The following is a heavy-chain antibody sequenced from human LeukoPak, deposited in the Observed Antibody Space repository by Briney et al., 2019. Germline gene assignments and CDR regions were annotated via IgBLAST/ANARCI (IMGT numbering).Heavy chain of an antibody. J-gene: IGHJ3*02. CDR3: AHDSSGSYGDAFDI. Sequence: ESGPTLVNPTQTLTLTCIFSGFSLSTSGEGVGWIRQPPGKALEWLALIYGDDDKRYSPSLKSRLTITKDTSKNQVVLTMTNMDPVDTATYYCAHDSSGSYGDAFDIWGQGTMVTVSS. D-gene: IGHD6-19*01. CDR2: IYGDDDK. V-gene: IGHV2-5*02. CDR1: GFSLSTSGEG.